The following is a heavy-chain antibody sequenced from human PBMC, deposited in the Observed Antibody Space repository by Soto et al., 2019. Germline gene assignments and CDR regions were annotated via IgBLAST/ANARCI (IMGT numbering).Heavy chain of an antibody. CDR2: IYPGDSDT. D-gene: IGHD3-3*01. CDR3: ARGAVWYDFWSGSPPPNYYYGMDV. CDR1: GYSFTSYW. J-gene: IGHJ6*02. V-gene: IGHV5-51*01. Sequence: PGESLKISCKGSGYSFTSYWIGWVRQMPGKGLEWMGIIYPGDSDTRYSPSFQGQVTISADKSISTAYLQWSSLKASDTAMYYCARGAVWYDFWSGSPPPNYYYGMDVWGQGTTVTVSS.